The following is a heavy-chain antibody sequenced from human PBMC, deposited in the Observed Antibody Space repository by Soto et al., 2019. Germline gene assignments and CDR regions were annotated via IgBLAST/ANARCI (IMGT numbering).Heavy chain of an antibody. V-gene: IGHV3-23*01. CDR2: ISGGGANT. D-gene: IGHD3-3*01. Sequence: GGSRRLSCAASRFTFSTFAMSWVRQAPGKGLEWVAAISGGGANTYYADSVKGRFTISRDNSKNTLYLQMDSLRAEDTAIYFCAKDSYSDFWSGHYYYFDFWGQGTLVTVSS. CDR3: AKDSYSDFWSGHYYYFDF. J-gene: IGHJ4*02. CDR1: RFTFSTFA.